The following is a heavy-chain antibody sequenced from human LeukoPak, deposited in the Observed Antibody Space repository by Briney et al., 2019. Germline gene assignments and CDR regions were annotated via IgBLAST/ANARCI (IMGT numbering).Heavy chain of an antibody. D-gene: IGHD6-13*01. Sequence: ETLSLTCTVSGGSISSYYWSWIRQPAGKGLEWIGRIYTSGSTNYNPSLKSRVTISVDTSKNQFSLKVNSVTAADTAVYYCASGRAGIAAAGTALGYWGQGTLVTVSS. J-gene: IGHJ4*02. CDR1: GGSISSYY. CDR3: ASGRAGIAAAGTALGY. CDR2: IYTSGST. V-gene: IGHV4-4*07.